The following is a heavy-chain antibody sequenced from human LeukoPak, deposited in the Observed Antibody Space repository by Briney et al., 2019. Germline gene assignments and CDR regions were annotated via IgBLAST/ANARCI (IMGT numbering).Heavy chain of an antibody. V-gene: IGHV4-59*06. CDR3: ARGLQLLYYDY. D-gene: IGHD5-18*01. CDR1: GGSISSYY. J-gene: IGHJ4*02. Sequence: SETLSLTCTVSGGSISSYYWRWIRQHPGKGLEWIGYIYYSGSTYYNPSLKSRVTISVDTSKNQFSLKLSSVTAADTAVYYCARGLQLLYYDYWGQGTLVTVSS. CDR2: IYYSGST.